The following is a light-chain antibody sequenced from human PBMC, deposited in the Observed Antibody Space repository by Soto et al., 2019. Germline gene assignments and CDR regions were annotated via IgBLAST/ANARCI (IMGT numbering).Light chain of an antibody. CDR1: QSVSSN. J-gene: IGKJ1*01. CDR3: QQCGSSPWT. CDR2: GAS. V-gene: IGKV3-20*01. Sequence: EIVLTQSPGTLSLSPGERATLSCRASQSVSSNLAWYQQKPGQAPRLLIYGASTRATGIQARFSGSGSGTDFTLTIRRLEPEDFAVYYCQQCGSSPWTVGQGTKVDIK.